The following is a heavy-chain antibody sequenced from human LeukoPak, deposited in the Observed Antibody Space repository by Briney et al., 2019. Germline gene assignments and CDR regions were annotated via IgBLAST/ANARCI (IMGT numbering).Heavy chain of an antibody. CDR3: ARRSGVYYFDY. V-gene: IGHV4-39*01. CDR2: IYYSGSS. J-gene: IGHJ4*02. Sequence: SETLSLTCTVSGGSISSSSYYWGWIRQPPGKGLEWIGSIYYSGSSYYNPSLKSRVTISVDTSKNQFSLNLSSVTAADTAVYYCARRSGVYYFDYWGQGTLVTVS. D-gene: IGHD3-16*01. CDR1: GGSISSSSYY.